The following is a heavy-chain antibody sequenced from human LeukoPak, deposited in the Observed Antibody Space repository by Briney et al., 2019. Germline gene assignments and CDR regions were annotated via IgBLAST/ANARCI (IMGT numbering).Heavy chain of an antibody. CDR1: GGSISNSNYF. Sequence: SGTLSLTCTVSGGSISNSNYFWGWIRQPPGKGLEWIGSISYSGNTYYNPSLKSRVTVSVDTSKNQFSLKLSSVTAADTAVYYCARIVGWGRSGYAGDFWGQGTLLTVSS. J-gene: IGHJ4*02. CDR3: ARIVGWGRSGYAGDF. D-gene: IGHD5-12*01. V-gene: IGHV4-39*01. CDR2: ISYSGNT.